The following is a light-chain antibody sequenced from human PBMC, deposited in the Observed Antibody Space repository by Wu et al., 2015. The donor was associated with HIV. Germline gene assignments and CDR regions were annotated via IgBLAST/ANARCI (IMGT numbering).Light chain of an antibody. CDR2: KAS. J-gene: IGKJ1*01. V-gene: IGKV1-5*03. CDR3: QQYNTYPWT. CDR1: QSISTW. Sequence: DIQMTQSPSSLSASVGDRVSITCRANQSISTWLAWYQQKPRKAPKLLIYKASNLENGISSRLSGSGSGTEFTLTISSLQPDDFATYYCQQYNTYPWTFGQGTKVEIK.